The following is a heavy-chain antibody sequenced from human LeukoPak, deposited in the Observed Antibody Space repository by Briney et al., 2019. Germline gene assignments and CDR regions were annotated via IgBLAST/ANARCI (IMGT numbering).Heavy chain of an antibody. Sequence: GGSLRLSCAVSGFTFSDSWMHWVRHAPGKGPEWLSRTSKDGSDTVYADSAKGRLTASRDNAKNTVYLGLTNLRPDDTAVYYCARGGYSGSYYRFSWGRGTLVTVAS. CDR2: TSKDGSDT. J-gene: IGHJ4*02. V-gene: IGHV3-74*01. CDR3: ARGGYSGSYYRFS. CDR1: GFTFSDSW. D-gene: IGHD5-12*01.